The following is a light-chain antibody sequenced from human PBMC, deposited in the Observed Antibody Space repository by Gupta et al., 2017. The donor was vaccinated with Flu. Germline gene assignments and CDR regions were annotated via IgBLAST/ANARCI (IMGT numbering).Light chain of an antibody. J-gene: IGKJ2*03. V-gene: IGKV1-39*01. CDR2: AVS. Sequence: PSSLSASVGDRVTITCRASQNMGNFLNWYQQKPGKAPKLLISAVSALQSGVPLRFSGSGSGTKFTLTISSLQQEDLATYYCQQSVATPYSFGQGTKLE. CDR1: QNMGNF. CDR3: QQSVATPYS.